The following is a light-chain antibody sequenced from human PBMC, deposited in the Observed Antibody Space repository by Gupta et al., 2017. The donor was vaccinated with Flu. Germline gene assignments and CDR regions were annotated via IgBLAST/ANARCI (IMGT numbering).Light chain of an antibody. CDR3: QQYSTSSRT. Sequence: GDRVTITCRAGQSISSWLAWYQQKPGKAPKLLMYKASSLESGVPSRFSGSGSETEFTLTISSLQPDDLATYYCQQYSTSSRTFGQGTKVEIK. V-gene: IGKV1-5*03. CDR1: QSISSW. CDR2: KAS. J-gene: IGKJ1*01.